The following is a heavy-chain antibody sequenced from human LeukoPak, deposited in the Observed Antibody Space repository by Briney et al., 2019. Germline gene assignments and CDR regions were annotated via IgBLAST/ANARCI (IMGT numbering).Heavy chain of an antibody. Sequence: SETLSLTCAVSGGSISSNSYYWGWIRQSPGKGLEWIGSIYYSGSTYYNPSLKSRVTISVDTSKNQFSLKLSSVTAADTAMYYCARNRYYYGSGNYGVPNWFDPWGQGTLVTVSS. CDR1: GGSISSNSYY. CDR3: ARNRYYYGSGNYGVPNWFDP. CDR2: IYYSGST. J-gene: IGHJ5*02. V-gene: IGHV4-39*01. D-gene: IGHD3-10*01.